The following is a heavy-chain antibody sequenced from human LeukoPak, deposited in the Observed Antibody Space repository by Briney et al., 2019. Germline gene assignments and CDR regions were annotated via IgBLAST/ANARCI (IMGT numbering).Heavy chain of an antibody. Sequence: SVKVSYKASGGTFSSYAISWVRQAPGQGLEWMGRIIPILGIANYAQKFQGRVTITADKSTNTAYMELSSLRSEDTAVYYCARDHDYDSSGQYYFDYWGQGTLVTVSS. CDR3: ARDHDYDSSGQYYFDY. CDR1: GGTFSSYA. J-gene: IGHJ4*02. D-gene: IGHD3-22*01. CDR2: IIPILGIA. V-gene: IGHV1-69*04.